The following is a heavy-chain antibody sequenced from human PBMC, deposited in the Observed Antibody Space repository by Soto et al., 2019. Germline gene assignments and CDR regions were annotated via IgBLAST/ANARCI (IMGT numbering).Heavy chain of an antibody. CDR1: GGSISSSSYY. CDR2: IYYSGST. V-gene: IGHV4-39*01. CDR3: ARPYGSGSDNAFDI. J-gene: IGHJ3*02. D-gene: IGHD3-10*01. Sequence: SETLSLTCTVSGGSISSSSYYWGWIRQPPGKGLEWIGSIYYSGSTYYNPSLKSRVTISVDTSKNQFSLKLSSVTAADTAVYYCARPYGSGSDNAFDIWGQGTMVTVSS.